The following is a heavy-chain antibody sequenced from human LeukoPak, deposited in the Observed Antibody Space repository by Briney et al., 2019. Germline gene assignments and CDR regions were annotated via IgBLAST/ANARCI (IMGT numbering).Heavy chain of an antibody. J-gene: IGHJ5*01. D-gene: IGHD3-10*01. CDR2: IYYDGST. Sequence: SETLSLTCTVSGGSISSYYWGWIRQPPGEGLEWIGTIYYDGSTYHNPSLKSRVTISVDASKNQFSLKLRSVTAADTAVYYCTRDSQLEWFYLWGQGTLVTVSS. CDR3: TRDSQLEWFYL. V-gene: IGHV4-39*07. CDR1: GGSISSYY.